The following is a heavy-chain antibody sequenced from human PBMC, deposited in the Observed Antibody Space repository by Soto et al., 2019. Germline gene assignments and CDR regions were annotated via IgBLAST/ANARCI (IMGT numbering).Heavy chain of an antibody. J-gene: IGHJ5*02. CDR1: GYTFTGYY. D-gene: IGHD3-10*01. CDR2: INPNSGGT. V-gene: IGHV1-2*02. CDR3: ARGGITMVRGGDENWFDH. Sequence: GASVKVSCKASGYTFTGYYMHWVRQAPGQGLEWMGWINPNSGGTNYAQKFQGRVTMTRDTSISTAYMELSRLRSDDTAVYYCARGGITMVRGGDENWFDHWGQGTLVTVSS.